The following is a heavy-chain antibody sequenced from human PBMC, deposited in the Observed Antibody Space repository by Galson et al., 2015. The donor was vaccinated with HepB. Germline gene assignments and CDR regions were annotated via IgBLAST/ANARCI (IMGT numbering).Heavy chain of an antibody. Sequence: SVKVSCKASGGSFRSDAISWVRQAPGQGLEWMGGIIPIFGTADYAQKLQGRVTITADEFTTTAYMELRSLRSEDTAMYYCARAFSMASVFDSWGQGTLVTVSS. CDR1: GGSFRSDA. D-gene: IGHD3-10*01. J-gene: IGHJ4*02. V-gene: IGHV1-69*13. CDR3: ARAFSMASVFDS. CDR2: IIPIFGTA.